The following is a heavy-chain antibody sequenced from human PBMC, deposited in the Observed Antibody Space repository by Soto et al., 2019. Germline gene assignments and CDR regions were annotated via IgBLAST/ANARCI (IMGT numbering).Heavy chain of an antibody. Sequence: QVQLVQSGAEVKKPGSSVKVSCKASGGTFSSYAISWVRQAPGQGLEWMGGIIPIFGTANYAQKFQGRVTITADESTSTAYMELSSLRSEDTAVYYCARDQDYYGSGSWGWFDPWGQGTLVTVSS. V-gene: IGHV1-69*01. CDR2: IIPIFGTA. CDR3: ARDQDYYGSGSWGWFDP. D-gene: IGHD3-10*01. J-gene: IGHJ5*02. CDR1: GGTFSSYA.